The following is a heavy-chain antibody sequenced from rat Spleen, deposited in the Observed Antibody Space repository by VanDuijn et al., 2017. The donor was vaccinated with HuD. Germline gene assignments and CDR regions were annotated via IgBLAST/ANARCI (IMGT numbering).Heavy chain of an antibody. D-gene: IGHD1-2*01. V-gene: IGHV5-25*01. CDR3: TTRPYYSSLNWFPY. CDR1: GFTFSTYG. Sequence: EVQLVESGGGLVQPGRSMKLSCVASGFTFSTYGMAWVRQAPKKGLEWVATISSDGGRNFYRDSVKGRFTISRDNAKSTLYLQMDSLRSEDTATYYCTTRPYYSSLNWFPYWGQGTLVTVSS. J-gene: IGHJ3*01. CDR2: ISSDGGRN.